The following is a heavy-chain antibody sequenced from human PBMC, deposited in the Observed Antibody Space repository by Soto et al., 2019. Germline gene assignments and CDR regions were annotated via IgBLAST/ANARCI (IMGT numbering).Heavy chain of an antibody. CDR2: IYYSGST. CDR1: GGSISSGGYY. Sequence: QVQLQESGPGLVKPSQTLSLTCTVSGGSISSGGYYWSWIRQHPGKGLEWIGYIYYSGSTYYNPSLKSRVTISVDTSKNQFSLKLSSVIAADTAVYYCARGTLHLELGLRSGGMDVWGQGTTVTVSS. J-gene: IGHJ6*02. V-gene: IGHV4-31*03. D-gene: IGHD1-1*01. CDR3: ARGTLHLELGLRSGGMDV.